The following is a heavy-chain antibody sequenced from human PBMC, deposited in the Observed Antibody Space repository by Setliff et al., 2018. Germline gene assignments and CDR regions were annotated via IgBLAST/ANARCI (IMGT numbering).Heavy chain of an antibody. CDR1: GVSVNSLTW. V-gene: IGHV4-4*03. CDR2: IYHDGNT. CDR3: ARGGVGYHAAS. Sequence: PETLSLTCAVSGVSVNSLTWWSWVRQSPGKGLEWIGHIYHDGNTKSYPSVHFNQSLKSRVTMSVDKSKNHFSLELTSVTAADTAVYYCARGGVGYHAASWGQGILVTVSS. D-gene: IGHD2-2*01. J-gene: IGHJ5*02.